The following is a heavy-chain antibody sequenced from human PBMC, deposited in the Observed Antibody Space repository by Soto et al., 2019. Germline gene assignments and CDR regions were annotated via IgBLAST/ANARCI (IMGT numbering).Heavy chain of an antibody. CDR3: AAYQGTVYYYYYGMDV. D-gene: IGHD4-4*01. CDR1: GFTFTSSA. J-gene: IGHJ6*02. CDR2: IVVGSGNT. V-gene: IGHV1-58*01. Sequence: GASVKVSCKASGFTFTSSAVQWVRQARGQRLEWIGWIVVGSGNTNYAQKFQERVTITRDMSTSTAYMELSRLRSEDTAVYYCAAYQGTVYYYYYGMDVWGQGTTVTVSS.